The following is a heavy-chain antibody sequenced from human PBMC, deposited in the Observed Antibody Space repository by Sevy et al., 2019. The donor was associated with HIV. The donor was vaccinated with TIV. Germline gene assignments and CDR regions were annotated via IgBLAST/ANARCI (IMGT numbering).Heavy chain of an antibody. V-gene: IGHV3-7*03. CDR1: GFNFRNFW. J-gene: IGHJ5*02. CDR3: VRDKEVGASILDA. CDR2: IKKDGSEA. Sequence: GGPLSLSCVASGFNFRNFWLSWVRQAPGKGLECVADIKKDGSEAYYVDSVKGRFTISRDNAKNSLYLQMNSLRDEDTAMYFCVRDKEVGASILDAWGQGTPVTVSS. D-gene: IGHD1-26*01.